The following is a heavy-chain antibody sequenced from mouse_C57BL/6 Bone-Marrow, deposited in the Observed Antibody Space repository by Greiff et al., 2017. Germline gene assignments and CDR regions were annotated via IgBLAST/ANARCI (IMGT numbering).Heavy chain of an antibody. V-gene: IGHV1-4*01. D-gene: IGHD1-1*01. J-gene: IGHJ2*01. CDR1: GYTFTSYT. CDR3: ARTTTVVPYYFDY. Sequence: QVQLQQSGAELARPGASVKMSCKASGYTFTSYTMHWVKQRPGQGLEWIGYINPSSGYTKYNQKFKDKATLTADKSSSTAYMQLSSLTSEDSAVYDCARTTTVVPYYFDYWGQGTTLTVSS. CDR2: INPSSGYT.